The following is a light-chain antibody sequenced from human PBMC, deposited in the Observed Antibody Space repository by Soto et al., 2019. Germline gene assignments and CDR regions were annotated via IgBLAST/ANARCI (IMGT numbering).Light chain of an antibody. CDR1: QSVSSY. V-gene: IGKV3-11*01. J-gene: IGKJ1*01. CDR3: QQHSHWPPWT. CDR2: GAS. Sequence: EIVLTQSPATLSLSPGERATLSCRASQSVSSYLAWYQQKPGQAPRPLIYGASNRATGIPARFSGSGSGTDFTLTISNLEPEDFAVYYCQQHSHWPPWTFGQGTKVDI.